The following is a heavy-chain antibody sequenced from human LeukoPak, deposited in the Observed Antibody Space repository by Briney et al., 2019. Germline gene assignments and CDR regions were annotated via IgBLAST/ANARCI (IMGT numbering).Heavy chain of an antibody. CDR1: GLTFNNYA. D-gene: IGHD2-21*01. CDR2: IDGGGDAT. Sequence: GGSLRLSCAASGLTFNNYAMGWVRQPPGKGLEWLSAIDGGGDATKYADSVKGRFTISRDNSKNTVSLQMNSLRVEDTAIYYCAKSDCGSDGCKLLNYWGQGTLVTVSS. CDR3: AKSDCGSDGCKLLNY. J-gene: IGHJ4*02. V-gene: IGHV3-23*01.